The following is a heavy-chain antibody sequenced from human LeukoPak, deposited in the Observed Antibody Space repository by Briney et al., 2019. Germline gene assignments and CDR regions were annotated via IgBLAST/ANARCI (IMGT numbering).Heavy chain of an antibody. CDR3: ARSPSSYYYDSSGYSQFDP. V-gene: IGHV5-51*01. CDR1: GYSFISYW. CDR2: IYPGDSDT. Sequence: EESLKISCKGSGYSFISYWIGWVRQMPGKGLEWMGIIYPGDSDTRYSPSFQGQVTISADKSISTAYLQWSSLKASDTAMYYCARSPSSYYYDSSGYSQFDPWGQGTLVTVSS. J-gene: IGHJ5*02. D-gene: IGHD3-22*01.